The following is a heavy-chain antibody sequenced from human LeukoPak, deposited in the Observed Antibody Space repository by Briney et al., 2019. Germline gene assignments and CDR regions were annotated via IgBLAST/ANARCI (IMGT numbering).Heavy chain of an antibody. CDR1: GFTFSSYG. D-gene: IGHD3-22*01. J-gene: IGHJ4*02. CDR2: IRYDGSNK. CDR3: AKVGDSSGYYYGALDY. Sequence: GGALRLSCAASGFTFSSYGMHWVRQAPAKGLEGVAFIRYDGSNKYYADSVKGRFTISRDNSKNTLYLQMNSLRAEDTAVYYCAKVGDSSGYYYGALDYWGQGTLVTVSS. V-gene: IGHV3-30*02.